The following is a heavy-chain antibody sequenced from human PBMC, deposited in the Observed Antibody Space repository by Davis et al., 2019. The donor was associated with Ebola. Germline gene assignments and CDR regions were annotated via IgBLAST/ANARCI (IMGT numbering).Heavy chain of an antibody. CDR2: ISYDGSKK. V-gene: IGHV3-30-3*01. D-gene: IGHD5-24*01. Sequence: GGSLRLSCAASGFTFSSYAMHWVRQAPGKGLEWVAVISYDGSKKYYADSVKGRFTISRDNSKNTLYLQMNSLRAEDTAVYYCAGSDGSYYYYGMDVWGQGTTVTVSS. CDR3: AGSDGSYYYYGMDV. CDR1: GFTFSSYA. J-gene: IGHJ6*02.